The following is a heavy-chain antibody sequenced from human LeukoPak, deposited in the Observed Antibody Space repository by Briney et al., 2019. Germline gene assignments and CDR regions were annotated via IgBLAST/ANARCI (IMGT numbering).Heavy chain of an antibody. J-gene: IGHJ4*02. D-gene: IGHD2-8*02. CDR1: GFTFSNYA. Sequence: GGSLRLSCAASGFTFSNYAMSWVRQAPGKGLEWVSSISGSASSTYHADSVKGRFTISRDNRKNTLYLQMNSLRADDTAVYYCATYRQVLLPFESWGQGTLVTVSS. CDR3: ATYRQVLLPFES. V-gene: IGHV3-23*01. CDR2: ISGSASST.